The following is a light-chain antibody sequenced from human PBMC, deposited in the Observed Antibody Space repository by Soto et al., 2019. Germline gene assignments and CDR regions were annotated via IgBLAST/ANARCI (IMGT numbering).Light chain of an antibody. Sequence: EIVMTQSPATLSVSPGERATLSCRASQSVSSNLVWYQQKPGQAPRLLIYGASTRATGIPARFSGSGSGTEFALTISSLQSEDFAVYYCQLHSYPLSFCGGTNVDIK. V-gene: IGKV3-15*01. CDR1: QSVSSN. CDR3: QLHSYPLS. J-gene: IGKJ4*01. CDR2: GAS.